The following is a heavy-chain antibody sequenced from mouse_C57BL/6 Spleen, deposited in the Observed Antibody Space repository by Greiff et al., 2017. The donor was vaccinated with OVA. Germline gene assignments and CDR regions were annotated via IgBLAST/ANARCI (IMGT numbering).Heavy chain of an antibody. V-gene: IGHV1-64*01. Sequence: QVQLQQPGAELVKPGASVKLSCKASGYTFTSYWLHWVKQRPGQGLEWIGMIHPNSGSTNYNEKFKSKATLTVYKSSSTAYMQLSSLTSEDAAVYYCARTANWENYWGQGTTLTGSS. CDR2: IHPNSGST. D-gene: IGHD4-1*01. J-gene: IGHJ2*01. CDR1: GYTFTSYW. CDR3: ARTANWENY.